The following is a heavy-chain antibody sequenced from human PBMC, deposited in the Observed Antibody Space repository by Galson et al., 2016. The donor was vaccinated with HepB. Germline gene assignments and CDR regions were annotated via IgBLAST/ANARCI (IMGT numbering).Heavy chain of an antibody. J-gene: IGHJ6*02. D-gene: IGHD1-26*01. V-gene: IGHV3-7*03. Sequence: KGLEWVANMNQDGSATNYVDSVKGRFTISRDNTKNLLYLQMNNLRVDDTAVYYCAREPGADVWGQGTTVIVSS. CDR2: MNQDGSAT. CDR3: AREPGADV.